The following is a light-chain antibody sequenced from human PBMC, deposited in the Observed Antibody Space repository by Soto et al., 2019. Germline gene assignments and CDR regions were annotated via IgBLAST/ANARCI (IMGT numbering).Light chain of an antibody. CDR2: DAS. CDR3: QQRSNWPPYT. J-gene: IGKJ2*01. Sequence: EIVLTQSPATLSLSPGERATLSCRASQSVSSYLAWYQQKPGQAPRLLISDASNRATGIPARFSGSGSVTDFTLTISSLEPEDFAVYYCQQRSNWPPYTFGQGTKLEIK. V-gene: IGKV3-11*01. CDR1: QSVSSY.